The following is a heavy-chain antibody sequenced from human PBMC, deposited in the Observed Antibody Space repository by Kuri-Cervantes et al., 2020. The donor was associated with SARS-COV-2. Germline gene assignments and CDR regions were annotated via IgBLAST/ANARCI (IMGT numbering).Heavy chain of an antibody. V-gene: IGHV3-30*02. CDR3: AKDFMATLGVVPAATSGWFDP. J-gene: IGHJ5*02. Sequence: GGSLRLSCVAPGFDFNKFVINWVRQAPGKGLEWVAFIRYDGSNKYYADSVKGRFTISRDNSKNTLYLQMNSLRAEDTAVYYCAKDFMATLGVVPAATSGWFDPWGQGTLVTVSS. CDR1: GFDFNKFV. CDR2: IRYDGSNK. D-gene: IGHD2-2*01.